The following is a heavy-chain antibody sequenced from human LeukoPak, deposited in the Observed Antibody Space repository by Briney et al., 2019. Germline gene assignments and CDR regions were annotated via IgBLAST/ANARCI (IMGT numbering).Heavy chain of an antibody. CDR1: GFTFSNAW. CDR3: TTGLVQLWPRWVDY. Sequence: PGGSLRLSCAASGFTFSNAWMSWVRQAPGKGLEWVGRIKSKTDGGTTDYAAPVKGRFTISRDDSKNTLYLQMNSLKTEDTAVYYCTTGLVQLWPRWVDYWGQGTLVTVSS. V-gene: IGHV3-15*01. J-gene: IGHJ4*02. D-gene: IGHD5-18*01. CDR2: IKSKTDGGTT.